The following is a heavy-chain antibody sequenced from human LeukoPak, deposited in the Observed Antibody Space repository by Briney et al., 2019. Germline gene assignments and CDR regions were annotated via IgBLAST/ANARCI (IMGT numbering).Heavy chain of an antibody. V-gene: IGHV4-39*01. J-gene: IGHJ4*02. Sequence: SETLSLTCAVSGGSISSSNWWSWVRQPPGKGLEWIGSIYYSGNTYYNASLKSQVSISIDTSKNQFSLRLTSVTAADTAVYYCARGPTTVTRAFDYWGQGTLVTVSS. D-gene: IGHD4-17*01. CDR3: ARGPTTVTRAFDY. CDR2: IYYSGNT. CDR1: GGSISSSNW.